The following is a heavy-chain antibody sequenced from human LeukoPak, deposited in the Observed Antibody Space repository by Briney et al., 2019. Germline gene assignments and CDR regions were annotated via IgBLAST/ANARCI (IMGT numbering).Heavy chain of an antibody. Sequence: SVKISCKASGGTFSSYAISWVRQAPGQGLEWMGGIIPIFGTANYAQKFQGRVTITTDESTSTAYMELSSLRSEDTAVYYCARVGGIQEDTAMVNYYYYYMDVWGKGTTVTVSS. CDR3: ARVGGIQEDTAMVNYYYYYMDV. D-gene: IGHD5-18*01. CDR1: GGTFSSYA. J-gene: IGHJ6*03. CDR2: IIPIFGTA. V-gene: IGHV1-69*05.